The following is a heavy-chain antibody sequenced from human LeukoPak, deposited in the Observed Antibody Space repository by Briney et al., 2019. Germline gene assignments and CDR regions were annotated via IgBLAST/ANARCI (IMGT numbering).Heavy chain of an antibody. CDR2: TYYRSKWYS. CDR3: ARRTTITANGAFDI. D-gene: IGHD5-18*01. CDR1: GDSVSSNSAG. J-gene: IGHJ3*02. Sequence: SQTLSLTCAISGDSVSSNSAGWDWVRQSPSRGLEWLGRTYYRSKWYSDYAVSVKGRITINPDTSKNHFSLKLSSVTAADTGVYYCARRTTITANGAFDIWGQGTMVTVSS. V-gene: IGHV6-1*01.